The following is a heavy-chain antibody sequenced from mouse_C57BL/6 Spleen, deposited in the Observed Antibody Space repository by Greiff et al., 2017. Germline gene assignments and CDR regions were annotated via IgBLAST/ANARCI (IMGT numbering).Heavy chain of an antibody. Sequence: QVQLQQPGTELVKPGASVKLSCKASGYTFTSYWMHWVKQRPGQGLEWIGNINPSNGGTNYNEKFKSKATLPVDKSSSTAYMQLSSLTSEDAAVYYCARGAYYSKGGFAYWGQGTLVTVSA. CDR1: GYTFTSYW. CDR3: ARGAYYSKGGFAY. V-gene: IGHV1-53*01. CDR2: INPSNGGT. D-gene: IGHD2-5*01. J-gene: IGHJ3*01.